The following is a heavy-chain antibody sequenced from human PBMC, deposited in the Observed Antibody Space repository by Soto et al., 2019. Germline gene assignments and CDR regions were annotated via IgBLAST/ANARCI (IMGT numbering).Heavy chain of an antibody. CDR2: IIPILGIA. CDR1: GGTFSSYT. CDR3: ARGDGIAVAVLQH. J-gene: IGHJ1*01. V-gene: IGHV1-69*02. D-gene: IGHD6-19*01. Sequence: QVQLVQSGAEVKKPGSSVKVSCKASGGTFSSYTISWVRQAPGQGLEWMGRIIPILGIANYAQKFQGRVTITADKSTCTAYMELSSLRSEDTAVYYCARGDGIAVAVLQHWGQGTLVTVSS.